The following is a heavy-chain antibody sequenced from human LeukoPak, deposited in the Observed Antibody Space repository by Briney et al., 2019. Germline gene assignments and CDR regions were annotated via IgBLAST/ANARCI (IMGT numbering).Heavy chain of an antibody. J-gene: IGHJ2*01. Sequence: GGSLRLSCAASGFTFSSYAMHWVRQAPGKGLEWVAVISYDGSNKYYADSVKGRFTISRDNSKNTLYLQMNSLRAEDTAVHYCARGEGSGWDVGWYFDLWGRGTLVTVSS. D-gene: IGHD6-19*01. CDR1: GFTFSSYA. CDR2: ISYDGSNK. V-gene: IGHV3-30*04. CDR3: ARGEGSGWDVGWYFDL.